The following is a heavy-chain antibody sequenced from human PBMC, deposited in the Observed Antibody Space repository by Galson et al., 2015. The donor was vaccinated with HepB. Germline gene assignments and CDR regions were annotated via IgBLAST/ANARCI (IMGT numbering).Heavy chain of an antibody. CDR2: ITPMFGRP. V-gene: IGHV1-69*13. CDR1: GGTFSRYA. CDR3: AREGIAAVTNPMDY. Sequence: SVKVSCKASGGTFSRYAISWVRQAPGQGLEWMGGITPMFGRPKYAQKFQGRVTITADESTSTAYMELSSLRSEDTAMYYCAREGIAAVTNPMDYWGQGTLVTVSS. D-gene: IGHD6-13*01. J-gene: IGHJ4*02.